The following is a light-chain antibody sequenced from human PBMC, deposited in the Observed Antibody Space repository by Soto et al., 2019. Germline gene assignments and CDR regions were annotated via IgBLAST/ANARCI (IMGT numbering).Light chain of an antibody. Sequence: EVVLTQSPATLSVSPGERATLSCRASQSVRSSYLAWYQQKPGQAPRLLIYGASNRATGIPARFSGSGSGTEFTLTISSLQSEDLAVYYCQQYGSSPMTFGQGTKVDIK. CDR3: QQYGSSPMT. V-gene: IGKV3-20*01. J-gene: IGKJ1*01. CDR2: GAS. CDR1: QSVRSSY.